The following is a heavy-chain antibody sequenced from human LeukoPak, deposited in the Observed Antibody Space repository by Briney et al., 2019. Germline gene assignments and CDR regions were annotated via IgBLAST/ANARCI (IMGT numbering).Heavy chain of an antibody. CDR1: GLAFRTYS. J-gene: IGHJ4*02. V-gene: IGHV3-74*03. CDR3: ARHNPHQFY. CDR2: INTDGRDT. D-gene: IGHD1-14*01. Sequence: GGSYAGYRAVSGLAFRTYSVHWVRQAPGKGLMWVSRINTDGRDTLYADSVKGRFTISRDSAKNTLFLEMNSLRAEDTAVYYCARHNPHQFYWDPLPLVTVSS.